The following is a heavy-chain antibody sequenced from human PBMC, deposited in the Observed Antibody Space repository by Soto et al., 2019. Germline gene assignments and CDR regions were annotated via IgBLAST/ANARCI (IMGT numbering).Heavy chain of an antibody. D-gene: IGHD3-22*01. Sequence: GGSLRLSCAASGFTVSSNYMSWVRQAPGKGLEWVSVIYSGGSTYYADSVKGRFTISRDNSKNTLYLQMNSLRAEDTAVYYCARDSISYYYDSSGYGPFDCWGQGTLVTVSS. CDR1: GFTVSSNY. J-gene: IGHJ4*02. CDR3: ARDSISYYYDSSGYGPFDC. V-gene: IGHV3-53*01. CDR2: IYSGGST.